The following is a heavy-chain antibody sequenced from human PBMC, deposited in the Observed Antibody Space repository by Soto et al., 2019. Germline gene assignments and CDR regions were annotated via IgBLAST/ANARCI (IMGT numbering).Heavy chain of an antibody. CDR3: ARALVVVTEYFDT. CDR1: GFTISGYW. J-gene: IGHJ4*02. Sequence: PGGSLRLSCVASGFTISGYWMSWVRQAPGKGLEWVANIKQDGSEQHYVDSVKGRFTISEDYAKNSLFLQMNSLRAEDTAVYYCARALVVVTEYFDTGARESWSPSPQ. CDR2: IKQDGSEQ. V-gene: IGHV3-7*03. D-gene: IGHD3-22*01.